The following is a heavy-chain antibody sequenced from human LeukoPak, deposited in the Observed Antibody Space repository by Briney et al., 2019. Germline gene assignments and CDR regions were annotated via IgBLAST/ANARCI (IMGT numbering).Heavy chain of an antibody. J-gene: IGHJ4*02. CDR3: AKDNSGWLDY. CDR1: GGSFSGYY. CDR2: INHSGST. D-gene: IGHD6-19*01. Sequence: SETLSLTCAVYGGSFSGYYWSWIRQPPGKGLEWIGEINHSGSTNYNPSLKSRVTISVDTSKNQFSLKLSSVTAADTAVYYCAKDNSGWLDYWGQGTLVTVSS. V-gene: IGHV4-34*01.